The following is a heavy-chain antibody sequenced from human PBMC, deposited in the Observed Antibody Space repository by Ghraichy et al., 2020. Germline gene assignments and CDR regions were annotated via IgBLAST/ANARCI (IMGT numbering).Heavy chain of an antibody. CDR3: ARGRGDFWSGYYRGPVDYFDY. CDR1: GGSFSGYY. Sequence: SETLSLTCAVYGGSFSGYYWSWIRQPPGKGLEWIGEINYSGSTNYNPSLKSRVTISVDTSKNQFSLKLSSVTAADTAVYYCARGRGDFWSGYYRGPVDYFDYWGQGTLVTVSS. D-gene: IGHD3-3*01. CDR2: INYSGST. J-gene: IGHJ4*02. V-gene: IGHV4-34*01.